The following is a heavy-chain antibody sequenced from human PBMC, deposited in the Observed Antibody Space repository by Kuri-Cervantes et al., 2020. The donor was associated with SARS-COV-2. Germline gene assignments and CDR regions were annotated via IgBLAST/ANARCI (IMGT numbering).Heavy chain of an antibody. CDR2: INPDGSYT. J-gene: IGHJ4*02. D-gene: IGHD1-1*01. Sequence: RESLRLSCAASGFTFSGHWIHWVRQAPGKGLVWVSRINPDGSYTNNADSVKGRFTLSRDNAQNMLFLQMNSLRAEDTAVYYCVRDGDHWNFDYWGQGTLVTVSS. CDR1: GFTFSGHW. V-gene: IGHV3-74*01. CDR3: VRDGDHWNFDY.